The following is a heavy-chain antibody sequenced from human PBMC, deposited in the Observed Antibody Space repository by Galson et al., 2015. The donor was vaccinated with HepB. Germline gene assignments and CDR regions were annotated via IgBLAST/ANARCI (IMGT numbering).Heavy chain of an antibody. V-gene: IGHV1-2*02. Sequence: SVKVSCKASGYTFTGYYMHWVRQAPGQGLEWMGWINPNSGGTNYAQKFQGRVTMTRDTSISTAYMELSRLRSDDTAVYYCTKPLGYSSRYNWFDPWGQGTLVTVSS. D-gene: IGHD3-22*01. CDR2: INPNSGGT. CDR3: TKPLGYSSRYNWFDP. CDR1: GYTFTGYY. J-gene: IGHJ5*02.